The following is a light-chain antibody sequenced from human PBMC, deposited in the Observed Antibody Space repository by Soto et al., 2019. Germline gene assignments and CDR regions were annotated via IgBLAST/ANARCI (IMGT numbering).Light chain of an antibody. CDR2: DVS. J-gene: IGLJ3*02. Sequence: QSVLTQPASVSGSPGQSITISCTGTSSDVGGYNYVSWYQQDPGKAPKLIIYDVSNRPSWVSHRFSGSKSGNTASLTISGLQAEDESNYYCASYTSSISRYVFGGGTKLTVL. CDR1: SSDVGGYNY. V-gene: IGLV2-14*03. CDR3: ASYTSSISRYV.